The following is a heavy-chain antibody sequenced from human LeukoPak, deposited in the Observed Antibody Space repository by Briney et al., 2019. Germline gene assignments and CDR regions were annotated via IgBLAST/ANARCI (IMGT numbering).Heavy chain of an antibody. CDR3: ARDWQGEFDY. Sequence: AGGSLRLSCAASGFTFSSYGMSWVRQAPGKGLEWVANIKQDGSEKYYVDSVKGRFTISRDNAKNSLYLQMNSLRAEDTAVYYCARDWQGEFDYWGQGTLVTVSS. CDR2: IKQDGSEK. CDR1: GFTFSSYG. J-gene: IGHJ4*02. V-gene: IGHV3-7*01.